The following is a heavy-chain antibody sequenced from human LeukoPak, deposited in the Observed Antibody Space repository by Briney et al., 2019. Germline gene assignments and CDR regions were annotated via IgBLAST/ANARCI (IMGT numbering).Heavy chain of an antibody. CDR2: ISGSGGST. Sequence: GGSLRLSCAASGFTFSSFSMNWVRQAPGKGLEWVSAISGSGGSTYYADSVKGRFTISRDNSKNTLYLQMNSLRAEDTAVYYCAKSGGSWSSHPYYFDYWGQGTLVTVSS. D-gene: IGHD6-13*01. CDR1: GFTFSSFS. CDR3: AKSGGSWSSHPYYFDY. J-gene: IGHJ4*02. V-gene: IGHV3-23*01.